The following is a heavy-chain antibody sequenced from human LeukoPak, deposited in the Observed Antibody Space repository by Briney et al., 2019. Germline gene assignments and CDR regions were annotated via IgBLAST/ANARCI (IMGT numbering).Heavy chain of an antibody. J-gene: IGHJ4*02. CDR2: IIPIFGTA. V-gene: IGHV1-69*13. CDR1: GGTFSSYA. Sequence: SVQVSCQASGGTFSSYAISWVRQAPGQGLEWMGGIIPIFGTANYAQKFQGRVTITADESTSTAYMELSSLRSEDTAVYYCARSSDYDSSGYYPPFDYWGQGTLVTVSS. CDR3: ARSSDYDSSGYYPPFDY. D-gene: IGHD3-22*01.